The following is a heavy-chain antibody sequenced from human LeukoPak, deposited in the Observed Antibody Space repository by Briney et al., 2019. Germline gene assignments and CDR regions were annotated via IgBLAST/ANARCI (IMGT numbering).Heavy chain of an antibody. CDR3: AREGPILDGDYGMDV. D-gene: IGHD4-17*01. CDR2: IIPILGIA. J-gene: IGHJ6*02. V-gene: IGHV1-69*04. Sequence: ASVKVSCKASGGTFSSYAISWVRQAPGQGLEWMGRIIPILGIANYAQKFQGRVTITADKSTSTAYMELSSLRSEDTAVYYCAREGPILDGDYGMDVWGQGTTVTVSS. CDR1: GGTFSSYA.